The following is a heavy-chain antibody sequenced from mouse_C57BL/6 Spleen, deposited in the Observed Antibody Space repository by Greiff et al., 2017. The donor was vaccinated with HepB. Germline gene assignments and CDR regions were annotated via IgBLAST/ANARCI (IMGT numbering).Heavy chain of an antibody. V-gene: IGHV2-2*01. Sequence: VQLQQSGPGLVQPSQSLSITCTVSGFSLTSYGVHWVRQSPGKGLEWLGVIWSGGSTDYNAAFISRLSISKDNSKSQVFFKMNSLQADDTAIYYCARKGDYYGWYFDVWGTGTTVTVSS. J-gene: IGHJ1*03. CDR2: IWSGGST. CDR3: ARKGDYYGWYFDV. CDR1: GFSLTSYG. D-gene: IGHD1-1*01.